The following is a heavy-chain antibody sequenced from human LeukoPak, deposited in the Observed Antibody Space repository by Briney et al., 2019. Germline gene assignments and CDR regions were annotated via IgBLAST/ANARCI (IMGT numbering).Heavy chain of an antibody. J-gene: IGHJ6*02. Sequence: ASVKVSCKASGYTFTSYDINWVRQATGQGLEWMGWMNPNSGNTGYAQKFQGRVTMTRNTSISTAYMELSSLRSEDTAVYYCARDTLYSYGFSYYYGMDVWGQGTTVTVSS. V-gene: IGHV1-8*01. CDR2: MNPNSGNT. D-gene: IGHD5-18*01. CDR1: GYTFTSYD. CDR3: ARDTLYSYGFSYYYGMDV.